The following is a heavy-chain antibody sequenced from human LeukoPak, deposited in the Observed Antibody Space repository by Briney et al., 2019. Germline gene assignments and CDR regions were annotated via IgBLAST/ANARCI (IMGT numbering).Heavy chain of an antibody. CDR3: VREDYGGERY. CDR2: IYHSGST. Sequence: SEALSLTCTVSGGSISSYYWSWIRQPPGKGPEWIGYIYHSGSTSYNPSLKSRVTISVDTSKNQFSLKLSSVTAADTAVYYCVREDYGGERYWGQGTLVTVSS. D-gene: IGHD4-23*01. CDR1: GGSISSYY. J-gene: IGHJ4*02. V-gene: IGHV4-59*01.